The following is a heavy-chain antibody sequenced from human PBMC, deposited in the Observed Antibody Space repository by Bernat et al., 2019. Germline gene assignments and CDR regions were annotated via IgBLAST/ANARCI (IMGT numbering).Heavy chain of an antibody. CDR2: IWYDGSNK. V-gene: IGHV3-33*01. CDR1: GFTFSSYG. Sequence: QVQLVESGGGVVQPGRSLRLSCAASGFTFSSYGMHWVRQAPGKGLEWVAVIWYDGSNKYYADSVKGRFTISRDNSKTTLYLQMNSLRAEDTAVYYCAREDVVVVADYYNYMDVWGKGTTVTVSS. J-gene: IGHJ6*03. D-gene: IGHD2-15*01. CDR3: AREDVVVVADYYNYMDV.